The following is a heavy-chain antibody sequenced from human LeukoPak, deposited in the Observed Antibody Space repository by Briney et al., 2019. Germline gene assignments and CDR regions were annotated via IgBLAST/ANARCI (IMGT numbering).Heavy chain of an antibody. CDR1: GYTFTGYY. J-gene: IGHJ4*02. CDR3: ARVASSGDYYDN. D-gene: IGHD3-10*01. V-gene: IGHV1-2*02. Sequence: ASVKFSCKASGYTFTGYYMHWVRQAPGQGLEWMGWINPNGGGTNYAQKFQGRVTMTTDTSISTAYMELGGLRYDGTAVYYCARVASSGDYYDNWGQGTLVTVSS. CDR2: INPNGGGT.